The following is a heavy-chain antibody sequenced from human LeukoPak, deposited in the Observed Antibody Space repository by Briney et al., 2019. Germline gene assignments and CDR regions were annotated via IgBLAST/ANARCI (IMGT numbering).Heavy chain of an antibody. Sequence: SETLSLTCTFSGGSISSCYWSWIRQPPGKGLEWIGYIYDSGSTNYNPSLKSRVTISVDTSKNQFSLKLSSVTAADTAVYYCARHGTYDILTGSDAFDIWGQGTVVTVSS. D-gene: IGHD3-9*01. CDR1: GGSISSCY. CDR3: ARHGTYDILTGSDAFDI. J-gene: IGHJ3*02. V-gene: IGHV4-59*08. CDR2: IYDSGST.